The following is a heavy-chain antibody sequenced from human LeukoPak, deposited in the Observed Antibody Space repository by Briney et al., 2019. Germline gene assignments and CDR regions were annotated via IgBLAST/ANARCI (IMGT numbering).Heavy chain of an antibody. J-gene: IGHJ4*02. CDR2: IYDSGRT. V-gene: IGHV3-66*01. D-gene: IGHD4-23*01. CDR3: IGHGGYSF. Sequence: GGSLRLSCLASGFTVGNNHMSWVRQAPGKGLEWVSIIYDSGRTNYADSVKGRFTISRDNSKNTLYLQMNSLRADDTALYYCIGHGGYSFWGQGTLVTVSS. CDR1: GFTVGNNH.